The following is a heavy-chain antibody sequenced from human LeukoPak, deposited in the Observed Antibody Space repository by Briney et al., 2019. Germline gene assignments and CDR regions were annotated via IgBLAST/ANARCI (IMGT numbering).Heavy chain of an antibody. CDR3: AREKQQPDYFDY. CDR1: GGSISSSSYY. D-gene: IGHD6-13*01. V-gene: IGHV4-61*01. Sequence: SETLSLTCTVSGGSISSSSYYWSWIRQPPGKGLEWIGYIYYSGSTNYNPSLKSRVTISVDTSKNQFSLKLSSVTAADTAVYYCAREKQQPDYFDYWGQGTLVTVSS. J-gene: IGHJ4*02. CDR2: IYYSGST.